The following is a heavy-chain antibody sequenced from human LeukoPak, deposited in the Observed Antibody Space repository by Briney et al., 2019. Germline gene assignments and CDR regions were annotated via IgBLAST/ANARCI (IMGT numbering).Heavy chain of an antibody. D-gene: IGHD4-11*01. CDR3: ARSKSTTVTTLDYYYYMDV. CDR2: INPNSGGT. CDR1: GYTFTGYY. J-gene: IGHJ6*03. V-gene: IGHV1-2*02. Sequence: ASVKVSCKASGYTFTGYYMHWVRQAPGQGLEWMGWINPNSGGTTYAQKFQGRVTMTRDTSISTAYMELSSLRSEDTAVYYCARSKSTTVTTLDYYYYMDVWGKGTTVTVSS.